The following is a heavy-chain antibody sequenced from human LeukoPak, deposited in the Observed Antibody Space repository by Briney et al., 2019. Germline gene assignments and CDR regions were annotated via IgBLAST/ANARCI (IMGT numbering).Heavy chain of an antibody. CDR2: IYTSGST. CDR3: ARDDFGGFGELIADY. Sequence: KTSQTLSLTCTVSGGSISSGSYYWGWIRQPAGKGLEWIGRIYTSGSTNYNPSLKSRVTMSVDTSKNQFSLKLSSVTAADTAVYYCARDDFGGFGELIADYWGQGTLVTVSS. V-gene: IGHV4-61*02. D-gene: IGHD3-10*01. CDR1: GGSISSGSYY. J-gene: IGHJ4*02.